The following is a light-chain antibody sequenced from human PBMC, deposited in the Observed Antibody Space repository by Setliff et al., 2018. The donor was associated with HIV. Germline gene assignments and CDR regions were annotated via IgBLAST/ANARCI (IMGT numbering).Light chain of an antibody. CDR1: SSDVGGFNF. Sequence: QSVLTQPASMSGSPGQSVTVSCTGTSSDVGGFNFVSWYQQHPGKAPRLMIYDVTNRPSGVSNRFSGSKSGNTASLTISGLQAEDEADYYCTSYANSSTYIFGTGTKVTVL. CDR3: TSYANSSTYI. V-gene: IGLV2-14*03. J-gene: IGLJ1*01. CDR2: DVT.